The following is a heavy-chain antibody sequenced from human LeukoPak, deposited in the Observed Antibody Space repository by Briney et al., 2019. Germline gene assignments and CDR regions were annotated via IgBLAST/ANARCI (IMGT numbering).Heavy chain of an antibody. CDR3: ARDMVRGVITSDAFDI. J-gene: IGHJ3*02. V-gene: IGHV6-1*01. D-gene: IGHD3-10*01. CDR1: GDSVSSNSAA. Sequence: SQTLSLTCAISGDSVSSNSAAWNWIRRSPSRGLEWLGRTYYRSKWYNDYAVSVKSRITINPDTSKNQFSLQLNSVTPEDTAVYYCARDMVRGVITSDAFDIWGQGTMVTVSS. CDR2: TYYRSKWYN.